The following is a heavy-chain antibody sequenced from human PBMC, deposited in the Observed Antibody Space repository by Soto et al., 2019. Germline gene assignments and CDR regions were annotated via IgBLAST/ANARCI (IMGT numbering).Heavy chain of an antibody. CDR2: INHSGST. V-gene: IGHV4-34*01. Sequence: SATLSLTCPDYGESFRGYYWPRIRQPPGAGLECIGEINHSGSTHYNPSHKKRETMKVDTSKNQFSLNLTSVTAADTAVYYCARDKITGLFDYWGQG. J-gene: IGHJ4*02. CDR1: GESFRGYY. CDR3: ARDKITGLFDY. D-gene: IGHD2-8*02.